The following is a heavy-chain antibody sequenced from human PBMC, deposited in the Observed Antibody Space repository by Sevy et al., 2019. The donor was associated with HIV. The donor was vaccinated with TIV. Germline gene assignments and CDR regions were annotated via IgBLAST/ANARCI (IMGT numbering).Heavy chain of an antibody. J-gene: IGHJ4*01. V-gene: IGHV4-59*01. Sequence: SETLSLTCTVSGGSISSYYWSWIRQPPGKGLEWIGYIYYSGSTNYNPSLKSRVTISVETSKNKLSLKLSSVTAADTAVYYCAMYARSSERDVYNMGWDYWGHGTLVTVSS. CDR3: AMYARSSERDVYNMGWDY. D-gene: IGHD2-8*01. CDR2: IYYSGST. CDR1: GGSISSYY.